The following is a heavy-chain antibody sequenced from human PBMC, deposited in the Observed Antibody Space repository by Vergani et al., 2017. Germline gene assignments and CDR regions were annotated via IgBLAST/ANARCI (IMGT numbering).Heavy chain of an antibody. CDR3: ARDPYQPLLYGGLGYYYGMDV. Sequence: QVQLVESGGGVVQPGRSLRLSCAASGFTFSSYGMHWVRQAPGKGLEWVAVISYDGSNKYYADSVKCRFTISRDNSKNTLYLQMNSLRAEDTAVYYCARDPYQPLLYGGLGYYYGMDVWGQGTTVTVSS. CDR1: GFTFSSYG. D-gene: IGHD2-2*02. V-gene: IGHV3-30*03. J-gene: IGHJ6*02. CDR2: ISYDGSNK.